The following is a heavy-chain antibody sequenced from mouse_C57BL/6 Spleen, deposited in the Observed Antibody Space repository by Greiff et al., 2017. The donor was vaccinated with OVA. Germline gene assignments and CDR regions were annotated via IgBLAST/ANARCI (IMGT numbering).Heavy chain of an antibody. V-gene: IGHV1-78*01. J-gene: IGHJ1*03. CDR3: ARSGDCYYVWDVDV. CDR1: GYTFTDHT. CDR2: INPRDGST. D-gene: IGHD2-3*01. Sequence: QVQLQQSDAELVKPGASVKISCTASGYTFTDHTIHWMKQRPEQGLEWIGSINPRDGSTKYNEKLKGQSTLTANKSSSTAYMQLNSLTSEDSAVYFCARSGDCYYVWDVDVWGTGTTVTVSS.